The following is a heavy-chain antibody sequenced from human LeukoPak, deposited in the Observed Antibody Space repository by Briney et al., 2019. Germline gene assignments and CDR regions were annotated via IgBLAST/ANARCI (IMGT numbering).Heavy chain of an antibody. CDR1: GFTFSSYW. D-gene: IGHD6-6*01. CDR2: IEEDGNEK. V-gene: IGHV3-7*01. Sequence: GGSLRLSCAASGFTFSSYWMNWVRQAPGKGLEWVANIEEDGNEKYYVDSVRGRFTISRDNGKNSLYLQMNSLRADDTAVYYCARGASSAFDIWGQGTMLTVSS. CDR3: ARGASSAFDI. J-gene: IGHJ3*02.